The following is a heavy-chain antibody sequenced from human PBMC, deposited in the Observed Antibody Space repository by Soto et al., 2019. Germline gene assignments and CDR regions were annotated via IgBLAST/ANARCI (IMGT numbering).Heavy chain of an antibody. Sequence: QVQLVQSGAEVKKPGASVKVSCKASGYTFTSYGISWVRQAPGQGLEWMGWISAYNGNTNYAQKPQGRVTMXXDXSXXTAYMELRSLRSDDTAVYYCARRPRSSGGQNWFDPWGQGTLVTVSS. CDR3: ARRPRSSGGQNWFDP. D-gene: IGHD2-2*01. CDR1: GYTFTSYG. CDR2: ISAYNGNT. J-gene: IGHJ5*02. V-gene: IGHV1-18*01.